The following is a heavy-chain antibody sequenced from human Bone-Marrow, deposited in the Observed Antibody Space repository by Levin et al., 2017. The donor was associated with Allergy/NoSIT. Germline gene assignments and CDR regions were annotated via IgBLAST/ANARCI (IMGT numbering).Heavy chain of an antibody. Sequence: GESLKISCAASGFTFNSYSMDWVRQAPGKGLEWVSSISSVGSYIHYADSVKGRFTISRDNAKNSLYLHMDSLRVEDTAVYYCASFGNWFDPWGQGTLVIVSS. J-gene: IGHJ5*02. V-gene: IGHV3-21*01. CDR2: ISSVGSYI. D-gene: IGHD3-10*01. CDR1: GFTFNSYS. CDR3: ASFGNWFDP.